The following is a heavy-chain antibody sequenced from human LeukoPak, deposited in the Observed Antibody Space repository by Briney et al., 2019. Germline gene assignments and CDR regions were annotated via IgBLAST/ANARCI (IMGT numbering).Heavy chain of an antibody. V-gene: IGHV3-9*01. D-gene: IGHD3-10*01. CDR2: TSWNSGSI. Sequence: GGSLRLSCAASGFTFDDYAMHWVRQAPGKGLEWVSGTSWNSGSIGYADSVKGRFTISRDNSKNTLYLQMNSLRAEDTAVYYCARAGGGWFGELYPNYYGMDVWGQGTTVTVSS. CDR1: GFTFDDYA. CDR3: ARAGGGWFGELYPNYYGMDV. J-gene: IGHJ6*02.